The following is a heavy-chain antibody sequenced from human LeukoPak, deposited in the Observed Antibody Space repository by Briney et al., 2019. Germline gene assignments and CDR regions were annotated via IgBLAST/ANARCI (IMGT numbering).Heavy chain of an antibody. J-gene: IGHJ6*02. Sequence: ASVKVSCKASRYTFTSYDIDWVRQATGQGLEWMGWINTNTGNPTYAQGFTGRFVFSLDTSVSTAYLQISSLKAEDTAVYYCARPGVVYYYYYGMDVWGQGTTVTVSS. CDR3: ARPGVVYYYYYGMDV. CDR2: INTNTGNP. CDR1: RYTFTSYD. D-gene: IGHD2-15*01. V-gene: IGHV7-4-1*02.